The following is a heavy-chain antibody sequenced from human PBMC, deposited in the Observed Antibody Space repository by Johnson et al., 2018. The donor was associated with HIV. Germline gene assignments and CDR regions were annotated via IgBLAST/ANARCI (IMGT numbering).Heavy chain of an antibody. CDR2: INSDGSST. V-gene: IGHV3-66*02. CDR3: ARDIFYTDTAFDI. Sequence: VQLVESGGGLVQPGGSLRLSCAASGFTVSSNYMSWVRQAPGKGLEWVSRINSDGSSTSYADSVKGRFTISRDNSKNTLYLQMNSLRAEDTAVYYCARDIFYTDTAFDIWGQGTVVTVSS. J-gene: IGHJ3*02. CDR1: GFTVSSNY.